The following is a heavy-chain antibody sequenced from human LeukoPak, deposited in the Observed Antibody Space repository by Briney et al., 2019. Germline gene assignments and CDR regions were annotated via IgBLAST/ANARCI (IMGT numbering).Heavy chain of an antibody. Sequence: GRSLRLSCAASGFTFDDYAMHWVRQAPGKGLEWVSGISWNSGSIGYADSVKGRFTISRDNAKNSLYLQMNSLRAEDTALYYCAKGSYDSSGLAYWGQGTLVTVSS. CDR3: AKGSYDSSGLAY. CDR2: ISWNSGSI. CDR1: GFTFDDYA. J-gene: IGHJ4*02. D-gene: IGHD3-22*01. V-gene: IGHV3-9*01.